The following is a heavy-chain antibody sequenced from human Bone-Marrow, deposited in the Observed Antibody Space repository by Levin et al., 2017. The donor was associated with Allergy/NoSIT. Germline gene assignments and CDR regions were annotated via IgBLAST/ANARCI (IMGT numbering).Heavy chain of an antibody. CDR3: ARGLAGTVTDAFDI. V-gene: IGHV4-61*02. Sequence: PSETLSLTCDVSGVSISSGSFFWSWIRQPAGKGLEWIGRVYTGSTNYSPSLSSRVTISADTSKNQFSLQMNSVTAADTAVYYCARGLAGTVTDAFDIWGHGTMVTVSS. CDR1: GVSISSGSFF. CDR2: VYTGST. J-gene: IGHJ3*02. D-gene: IGHD4-17*01.